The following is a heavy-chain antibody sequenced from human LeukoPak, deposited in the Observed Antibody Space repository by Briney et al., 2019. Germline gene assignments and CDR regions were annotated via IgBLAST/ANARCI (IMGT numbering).Heavy chain of an antibody. CDR1: GYTFTSYD. D-gene: IGHD2-15*01. CDR2: IHPNSGGT. CDR3: ARSSRPCSGGSCYLYSYYYHNMDV. V-gene: IGHV1-2*07. Sequence: ASVKVSCKASGYTFTSYDINWVRQATGQGLEWMGWIHPNSGGTNYAHKFQGRVTMTRDTSINTAYVELSRLRSDDTAVYYCARSSRPCSGGSCYLYSYYYHNMDVWGKGTTVTISS. J-gene: IGHJ6*03.